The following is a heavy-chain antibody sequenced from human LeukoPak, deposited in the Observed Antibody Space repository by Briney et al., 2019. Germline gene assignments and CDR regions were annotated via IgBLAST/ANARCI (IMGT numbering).Heavy chain of an antibody. V-gene: IGHV1-2*02. CDR2: FNRNSGGT. D-gene: IGHD3-10*01. Sequence: ASVTVSFTSSGYTFTVYYMHWVRHAPGQGLELMGWFNRNSGGTNYAQKSQGRVTMTRDTSISTAYMEMSRLRSDDTAVYYCARGHAVRGVMSYYGMDVWGQGTTVTVSS. CDR3: ARGHAVRGVMSYYGMDV. J-gene: IGHJ6*02. CDR1: GYTFTVYY.